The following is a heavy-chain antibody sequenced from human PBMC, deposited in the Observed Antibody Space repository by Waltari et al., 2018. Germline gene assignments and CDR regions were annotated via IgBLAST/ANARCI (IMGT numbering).Heavy chain of an antibody. CDR3: ARGYSSGWYNGYYYGMDV. J-gene: IGHJ6*02. D-gene: IGHD6-19*01. CDR2: IYYSGST. V-gene: IGHV4-61*01. Sequence: QVQLQESGPGLVKPSETLSLTCTVSGGSVSSGSYYWSWIRQPPGKGLEWIGYIYYSGSTNYNPSLKSRVTISVDTSKNQFSLKLSSVTAADTAVYYCARGYSSGWYNGYYYGMDVWGQGTTVTVS. CDR1: GGSVSSGSYY.